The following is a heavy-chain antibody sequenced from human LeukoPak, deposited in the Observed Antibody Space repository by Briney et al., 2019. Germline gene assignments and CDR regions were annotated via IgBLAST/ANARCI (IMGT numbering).Heavy chain of an antibody. CDR2: MYYSGST. D-gene: IGHD3-22*01. CDR3: AGGYYLFDS. J-gene: IGHJ4*02. V-gene: IGHV4-39*01. CDR1: GGSFSSSSYY. Sequence: SETLSLTCTVSGGSFSSSSYYWGWIRQPPGKGLEWIVSMYYSGSTYYNPSLKSRVTISVDTSKNQFSLKLSSVTAADTAIYYCAGGYYLFDSWGQGTLVTVSS.